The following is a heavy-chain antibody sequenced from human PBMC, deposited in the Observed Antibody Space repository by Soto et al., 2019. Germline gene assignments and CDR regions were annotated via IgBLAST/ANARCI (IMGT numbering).Heavy chain of an antibody. V-gene: IGHV4-59*01. D-gene: IGHD6-13*01. CDR2: ISYSGTT. Sequence: QVQLQESGPGLVKPSETLSLTCTVSGGSISSYYWSWIRQPPGKGLEWIGYISYSGTTNYNPSLKSRVTISVDTSKNQFSLKLSSVTAADTAVYYCARDQGGCWSNIDYWGQGTLVTVSS. CDR3: ARDQGGCWSNIDY. J-gene: IGHJ4*02. CDR1: GGSISSYY.